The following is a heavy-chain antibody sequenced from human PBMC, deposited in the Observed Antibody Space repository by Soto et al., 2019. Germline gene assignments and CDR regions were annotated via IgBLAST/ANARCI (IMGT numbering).Heavy chain of an antibody. CDR1: GFTFSSYA. CDR3: ARVRAAAVKYFDY. V-gene: IGHV3-23*01. D-gene: IGHD6-13*01. CDR2: ISGSGGST. J-gene: IGHJ4*02. Sequence: GGSLRLSCAASGFTFSSYAMSWVRQAPGKGLEWVSTISGSGGSTYYADSVKGRFTISRDNAKNSLYLQMNSLRAEDTAVYYCARVRAAAVKYFDYWGQGTLVTVSS.